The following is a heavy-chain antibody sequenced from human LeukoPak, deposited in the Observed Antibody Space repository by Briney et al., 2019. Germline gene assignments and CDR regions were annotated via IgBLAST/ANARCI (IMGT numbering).Heavy chain of an antibody. D-gene: IGHD3-9*01. V-gene: IGHV4-34*01. Sequence: SETLSLTCAVSGGSFSGYYWSWIRQPPGKGLEWIGEINHSGSTNYYPYLKSRVTISVDTSKNQFSLKLSSVTTADTAVYYCARRSYYDILTGYCNDWFDPWGQGTLVTVSS. CDR1: GGSFSGYY. CDR2: INHSGST. CDR3: ARRSYYDILTGYCNDWFDP. J-gene: IGHJ5*02.